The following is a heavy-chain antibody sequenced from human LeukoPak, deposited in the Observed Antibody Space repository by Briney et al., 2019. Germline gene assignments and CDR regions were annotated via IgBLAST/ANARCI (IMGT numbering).Heavy chain of an antibody. CDR3: AKERAHRLVLDL. CDR2: IIGSGSST. D-gene: IGHD6-19*01. Sequence: GGSLRLSCAASSHTFSSYAMSWARQAPGKGLEWVSAIIGSGSSTYYADSVKGRFTISRDNSKNTLFLQMNSLRAEDAAVYYCAKERAHRLVLDLWGQGTLVTVSS. CDR1: SHTFSSYA. J-gene: IGHJ5*02. V-gene: IGHV3-23*01.